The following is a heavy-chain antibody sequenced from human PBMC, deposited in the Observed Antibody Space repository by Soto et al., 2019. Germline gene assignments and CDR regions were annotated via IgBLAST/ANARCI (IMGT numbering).Heavy chain of an antibody. V-gene: IGHV3-23*01. Sequence: PGGSLRLSCAASGFTFSNYAMSWVRQAPGKGLEWVSAINYSGKTTYNADSVKGRFTISRDDSKNTLYLQMNSLRAEDTAAYYCAKEGDINDFWSGYGLDVWGQGTTVTVSS. CDR2: INYSGKTT. D-gene: IGHD3-3*01. CDR3: AKEGDINDFWSGYGLDV. J-gene: IGHJ6*02. CDR1: GFTFSNYA.